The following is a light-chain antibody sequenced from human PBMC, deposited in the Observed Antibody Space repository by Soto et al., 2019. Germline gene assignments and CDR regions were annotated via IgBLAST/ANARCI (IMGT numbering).Light chain of an antibody. CDR1: SSDVGGYNY. V-gene: IGLV2-14*01. CDR2: EVS. CDR3: SSYTSSSTRD. Sequence: QSVLTQPASVSGSPGQSITISCTGTSSDVGGYNYVSWYQQHPGKAPKLMIYEVSNRPSGVSNRFSGSKSGNTASLTISGLQAEDEADYYCSSYTSSSTRDFGTGTKVTAL. J-gene: IGLJ1*01.